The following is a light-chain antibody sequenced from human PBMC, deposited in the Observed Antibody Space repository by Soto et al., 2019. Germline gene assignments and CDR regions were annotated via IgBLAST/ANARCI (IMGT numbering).Light chain of an antibody. CDR3: SSYTGSSTGV. V-gene: IGLV2-14*01. CDR1: SSDVGGYNY. Sequence: QSVLTQTASVSGSPGQSITISCTGTSSDVGGYNYVSWYQQHPGKAPKLMIYEVIKRPSGVSNRFSGSKSGNTASLTISGLQAEDEADYYCSSYTGSSTGVFGGGTQLTVL. CDR2: EVI. J-gene: IGLJ3*02.